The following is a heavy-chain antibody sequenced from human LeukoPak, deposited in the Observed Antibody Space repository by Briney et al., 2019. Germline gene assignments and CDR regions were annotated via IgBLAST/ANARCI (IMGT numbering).Heavy chain of an antibody. J-gene: IGHJ6*02. CDR3: ALTMVRGVTDYYYGMDV. CDR1: GFTFSSYA. Sequence: GRSLRLSCAASGFTFSSYAMHWVRQAPGKGLEWVAVISYDGSNKYYADSVKGRFTISRDNSKNTLYLQMNSLRAEDTAVYYCALTMVRGVTDYYYGMDVWGQGTTVTVSS. V-gene: IGHV3-30-3*01. D-gene: IGHD3-10*01. CDR2: ISYDGSNK.